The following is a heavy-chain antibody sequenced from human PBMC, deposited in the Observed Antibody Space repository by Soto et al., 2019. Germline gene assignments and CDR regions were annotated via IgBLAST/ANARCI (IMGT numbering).Heavy chain of an antibody. CDR1: GGSISSGGYS. CDR2: IYHSGST. Sequence: SETLSLTCAVSGGSISSGGYSWSWIRQPPGKGMEWIGYIYHSGSTYYNPSLKSRVTISVDRSKNQFSLKLSSVTAADTAVYYCASGPIGDYTDGFDYWGQGTLVTVSS. CDR3: ASGPIGDYTDGFDY. V-gene: IGHV4-30-2*01. J-gene: IGHJ4*02. D-gene: IGHD4-17*01.